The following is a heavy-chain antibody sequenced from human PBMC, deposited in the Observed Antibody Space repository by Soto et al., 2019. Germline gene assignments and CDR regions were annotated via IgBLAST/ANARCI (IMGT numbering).Heavy chain of an antibody. CDR1: GCRFRGYA. Sequence: LEVCCVGSGCRFRGYAMSWIRQAPGKGLEWVSAISAGGDTYYADSVKGRFTVSRANSKNTLYLQMNSLRAKDTAIYYCANVPIWCGGSSCYTEGFDSWGQGTLVTVSS. J-gene: IGHJ4*02. V-gene: IGHV3-23*01. CDR2: ISAGGDT. CDR3: ANVPIWCGGSSCYTEGFDS. D-gene: IGHD3-3*01.